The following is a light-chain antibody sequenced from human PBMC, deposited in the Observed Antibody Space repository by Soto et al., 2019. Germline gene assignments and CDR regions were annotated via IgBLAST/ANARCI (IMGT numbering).Light chain of an antibody. CDR1: QSVNFN. CDR2: GAS. CDR3: QQYSSWPPL. J-gene: IGKJ4*01. Sequence: DIVMTQSPASLSVSPGERATLSCRASQSVNFNLAWYQQKPGQAPRRLIYGASTRATGIPARFSGSGSETAFTLTISSLQSEDFAVYFCQQYSSWPPLFGGGTKVEIK. V-gene: IGKV3-15*01.